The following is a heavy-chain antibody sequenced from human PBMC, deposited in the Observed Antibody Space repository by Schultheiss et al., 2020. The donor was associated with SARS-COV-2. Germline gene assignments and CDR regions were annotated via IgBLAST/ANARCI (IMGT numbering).Heavy chain of an antibody. J-gene: IGHJ4*02. D-gene: IGHD4-17*01. CDR2: IWYDGSNK. CDR1: GFTFSSYG. V-gene: IGHV3-33*01. Sequence: GGSLRLSCAASGFTFSSYGMHWVRQAPGKGLEWVAVIWYDGSNKYYADSVKGRFTISRDNSKNTLYVQMNSLRAEDTAVYYCARDPYGVSLWGQGTLVTVSS. CDR3: ARDPYGVSL.